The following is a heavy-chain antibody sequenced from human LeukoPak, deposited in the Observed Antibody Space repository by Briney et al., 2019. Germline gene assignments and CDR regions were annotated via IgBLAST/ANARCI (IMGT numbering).Heavy chain of an antibody. D-gene: IGHD2-21*01. J-gene: IGHJ4*02. Sequence: ASVKVSCKASGYTFTSYGVSWVRQAPGQGLEWMGWISPYNDNTNSAQNLQGRVTMITDTSTSTAYMELRSLRSDDTAVYYCARIAYCGGDCYTTYFDYWGQGTLVAVSS. V-gene: IGHV1-18*01. CDR3: ARIAYCGGDCYTTYFDY. CDR2: ISPYNDNT. CDR1: GYTFTSYG.